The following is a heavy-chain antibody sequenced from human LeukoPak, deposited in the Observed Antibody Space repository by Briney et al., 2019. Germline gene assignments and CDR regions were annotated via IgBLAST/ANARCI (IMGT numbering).Heavy chain of an antibody. V-gene: IGHV3-23*01. J-gene: IGHJ3*02. CDR3: AKVGYCSSGSCYTAFDI. CDR1: GFTFSSYA. CDR2: ISGSGGST. D-gene: IGHD2-15*01. Sequence: GGSLRLSCAASGFTFSSYAMSWVRQAPGKGLEWVSAISGSGGSTYYADSVKGRFTISRDNSKNTLYLQMNSLRAEDTAVYYCAKVGYCSSGSCYTAFDIWGQGTMVTVSS.